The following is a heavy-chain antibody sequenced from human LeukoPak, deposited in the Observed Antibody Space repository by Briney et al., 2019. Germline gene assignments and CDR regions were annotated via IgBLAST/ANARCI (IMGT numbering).Heavy chain of an antibody. J-gene: IGHJ5*02. D-gene: IGHD3-3*01. CDR1: GFTFDTSA. Sequence: SVKVSCKASGFTFDTSAMQWVRQARGQRLEWIGWIVLGSGNTVYSHKFHDRVIITRDMSTSTVYMELDSLGSEDTAVYYCAAQRGASLHDFWSTRLFDPWGQGTLVTVSS. V-gene: IGHV1-58*02. CDR3: AAQRGASLHDFWSTRLFDP. CDR2: IVLGSGNT.